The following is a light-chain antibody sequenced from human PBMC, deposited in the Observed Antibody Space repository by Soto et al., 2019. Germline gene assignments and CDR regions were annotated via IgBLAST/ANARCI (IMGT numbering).Light chain of an antibody. Sequence: QLVLTQSSSASASLGSSVKLTCTLSSGHNSYIIAWHQQQTGKAPRFLMTVEGSGSYNKGSGVPDRVSASSSGADRYLTISNLQSEDEATYYCDTWDTNTQVFGGGTKVTVL. CDR2: VEGSGSY. CDR3: DTWDTNTQV. J-gene: IGLJ2*01. CDR1: SGHNSYI. V-gene: IGLV4-60*03.